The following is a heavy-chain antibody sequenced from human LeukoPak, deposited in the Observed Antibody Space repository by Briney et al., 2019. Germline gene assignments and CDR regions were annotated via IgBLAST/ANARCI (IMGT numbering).Heavy chain of an antibody. CDR3: AKDPYCGGDCYSLSPFDP. Sequence: GGSLRLSCAASGFTFSSYGMSWVRQAPGKGLEWVSAISAGGDLTNYADSVKARFTISRDNSKNTLYLQMNSLRSEDTAVYYCAKDPYCGGDCYSLSPFDPWGQGTLVTVSS. CDR2: ISAGGDLT. J-gene: IGHJ5*02. CDR1: GFTFSSYG. V-gene: IGHV3-23*01. D-gene: IGHD2-21*01.